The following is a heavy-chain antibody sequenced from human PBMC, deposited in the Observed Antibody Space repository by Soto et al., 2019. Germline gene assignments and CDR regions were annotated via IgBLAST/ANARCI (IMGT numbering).Heavy chain of an antibody. CDR1: GFTFSSYG. V-gene: IGHV3-33*01. CDR2: IWYDGSNK. J-gene: IGHJ6*02. Sequence: GGSLRLSCAASGFTFSSYGMHWVRQAPGKGLEWVAVIWYDGSNKYYADSVKGRFTISRDNSKNTLYLQMNSLRAEDTAVYYCATFPPTGYSSYYYYYGMDVWGQGTTVTVSS. CDR3: ATFPPTGYSSYYYYYGMDV. D-gene: IGHD6-13*01.